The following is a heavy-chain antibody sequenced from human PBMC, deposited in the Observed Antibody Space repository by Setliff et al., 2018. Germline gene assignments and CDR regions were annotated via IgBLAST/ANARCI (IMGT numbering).Heavy chain of an antibody. Sequence: VASVKVSCKSSGYTFTSYGINWVRQAPGQGLEWMGWINAYAQKFQGRVTMTIDTLTSTAYMELGSLRSDDTAVYYCARGPLDFVVTPAAAKFDYWGQGTLVTVSS. CDR2: INA. J-gene: IGHJ4*02. CDR3: ARGPLDFVVTPAAAKFDY. CDR1: GYTFTSYG. D-gene: IGHD2-2*01. V-gene: IGHV1-18*01.